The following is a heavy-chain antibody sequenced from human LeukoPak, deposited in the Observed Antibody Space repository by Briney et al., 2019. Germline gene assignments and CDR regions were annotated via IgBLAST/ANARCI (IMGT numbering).Heavy chain of an antibody. CDR1: GFTFDDYA. CDR2: ISWNSGSI. J-gene: IGHJ4*02. Sequence: PGGSLRLSCAASGFTFDDYAMHWVRHAPGKGLEWVSGISWNSGSIGYADSVKGRFTISRDNAKNSLYLQMNSLRAEDTALYYCAKTYSSGWYYFDYWGQGTLVTVSS. D-gene: IGHD6-19*01. CDR3: AKTYSSGWYYFDY. V-gene: IGHV3-9*01.